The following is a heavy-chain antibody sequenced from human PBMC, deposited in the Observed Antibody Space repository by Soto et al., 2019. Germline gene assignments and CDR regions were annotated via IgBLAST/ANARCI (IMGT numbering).Heavy chain of an antibody. Sequence: PSETLSLTCTVSGGSISSYYWSWIRQPPGKGLEWIGYIYYSGSTNYNPSLKSRVTISVDTSKNQFSLKLSSVTAADTAVYYCARGFGGWFDPWGQGTLVTVSS. CDR3: ARGFGGWFDP. CDR1: GGSISSYY. V-gene: IGHV4-59*01. J-gene: IGHJ5*02. D-gene: IGHD2-15*01. CDR2: IYYSGST.